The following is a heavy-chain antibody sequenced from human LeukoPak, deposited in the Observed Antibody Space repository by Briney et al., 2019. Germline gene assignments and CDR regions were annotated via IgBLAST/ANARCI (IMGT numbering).Heavy chain of an antibody. CDR1: GFTFSSYG. V-gene: IGHV3-33*01. J-gene: IGHJ4*02. Sequence: GGSLRLSCAASGFTFSSYGMHWVCQAPGKGLEWVAVIWYDGSNKYYADSMKGRFTISRDNSKNTLYLQMNSLRAEDTAVYYCARDEAYCGGDCYPLYWGQGTLVTVSS. CDR3: ARDEAYCGGDCYPLY. D-gene: IGHD2-21*02. CDR2: IWYDGSNK.